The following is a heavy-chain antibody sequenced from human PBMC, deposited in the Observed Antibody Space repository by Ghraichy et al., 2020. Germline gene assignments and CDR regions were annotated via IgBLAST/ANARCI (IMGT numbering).Heavy chain of an antibody. D-gene: IGHD1-1*01. V-gene: IGHV4-34*01. CDR1: GEPFSDYY. CDR2: VNHKGFP. Sequence: SETLSLTCAVSGEPFSDYYWSWIRQAPGKGPEWIGEVNHKGFPDYNPTLETRVTISVDPSKSQFSLTLTSVTAADTAVYFCARGRATTGATRRRNWFDPGAREPWSPSPQ. CDR3: ARGRATTGATRRRNWFDP. J-gene: IGHJ5*02.